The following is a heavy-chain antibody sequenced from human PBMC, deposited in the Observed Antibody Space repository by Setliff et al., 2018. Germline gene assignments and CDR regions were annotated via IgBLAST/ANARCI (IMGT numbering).Heavy chain of an antibody. CDR3: ARLAVRNTVYYYFTDV. CDR2: IYPGDSDT. Sequence: PGESLKISCQCLGYVFFGYWIAWVRQVPGKGPEWVGLIYPGDSDTRYSPSFQGQVTIAVDRSRVTAYLQWDSLKASDAATYYCARLAVRNTVYYYFTDVWGKGTSVTVSS. V-gene: IGHV5-51*01. CDR1: GYVFFGYW. J-gene: IGHJ6*03. D-gene: IGHD2-2*02.